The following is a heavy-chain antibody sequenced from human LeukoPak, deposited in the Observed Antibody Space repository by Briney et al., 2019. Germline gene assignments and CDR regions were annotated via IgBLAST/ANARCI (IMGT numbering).Heavy chain of an antibody. V-gene: IGHV3-7*04. J-gene: IGHJ5*02. CDR3: ARVVTWFDP. CDR2: IKEDGSML. CDR1: GFTFSSFW. Sequence: QSGGSLRLSCAASGFTFSSFWMSWVRQAPGKGLEWVAHIKEDGSMLSYVDSVKGRFTISRDNAKNSVYLQMNSLRAEDTAVYYCARVVTWFDPWGQGSLVTVSS.